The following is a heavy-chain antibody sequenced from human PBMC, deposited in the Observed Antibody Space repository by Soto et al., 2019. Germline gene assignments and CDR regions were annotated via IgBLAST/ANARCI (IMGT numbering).Heavy chain of an antibody. CDR1: GGSISSSSYY. D-gene: IGHD3-22*01. CDR2: IYYSGST. J-gene: IGHJ5*02. Sequence: SETLSLTCTVSGGSISSSSYYWGWIRQPPGKGLEWIGSIYYSGSTYYNPSLKSRVTISVDTSKNQFSLKLSSVTAADTAVYYCARQGPITMIVVVNNWFDPWGQGTLVTVSS. CDR3: ARQGPITMIVVVNNWFDP. V-gene: IGHV4-39*01.